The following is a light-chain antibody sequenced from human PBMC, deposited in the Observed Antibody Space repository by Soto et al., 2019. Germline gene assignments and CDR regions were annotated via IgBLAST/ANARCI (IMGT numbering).Light chain of an antibody. Sequence: EIVLTQSPGTLSLSPGERATLSCRASQSVSRTYLAWYQQTPGQAPRLLIYGASNRATGVPDRFSGSGSGTHFTLTISGLEPEDFAVYYCQQYDRSPFTFGQGTRLEIK. J-gene: IGKJ5*01. CDR1: QSVSRTY. V-gene: IGKV3-20*01. CDR3: QQYDRSPFT. CDR2: GAS.